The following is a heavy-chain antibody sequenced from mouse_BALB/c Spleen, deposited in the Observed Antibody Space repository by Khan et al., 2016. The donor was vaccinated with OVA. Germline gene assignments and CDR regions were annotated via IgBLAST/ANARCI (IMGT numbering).Heavy chain of an antibody. CDR3: ARGHYGDPFSY. D-gene: IGHD2-13*01. J-gene: IGHJ3*01. Sequence: EVKLEVSGGGLVKPGGSLKLSCAASGFTFSDYYMYWTRQTPEKRLEWVATISDGSTYTYYPASVKGRFTISRDNAKNSLYLQLSSLKSEDTAIYYCARGHYGDPFSYWGQGTLVTVSA. CDR2: ISDGSTYT. CDR1: GFTFSDYY. V-gene: IGHV5-4*02.